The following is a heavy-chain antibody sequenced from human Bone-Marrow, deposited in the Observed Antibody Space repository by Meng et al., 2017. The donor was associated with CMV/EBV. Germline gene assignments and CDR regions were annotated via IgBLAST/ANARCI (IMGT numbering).Heavy chain of an antibody. D-gene: IGHD3-3*01. CDR2: IKCDGSEK. J-gene: IGHJ6*02. CDR3: ARDRANRAYDFWRGYYLDYYYGMDV. V-gene: IGHV3-7*01. Sequence: GESLKISCAASGFTFSSFWMHWVCQAPEKGLEWVADIKCDGSEKYYVDSVKGRFTISRDNAKNSLYLQMNSLRAEDTAVYYCARDRANRAYDFWRGYYLDYYYGMDVWGQGTTVTVSS. CDR1: GFTFSSFW.